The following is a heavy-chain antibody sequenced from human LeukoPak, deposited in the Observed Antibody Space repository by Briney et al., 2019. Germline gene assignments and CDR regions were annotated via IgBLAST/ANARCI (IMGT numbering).Heavy chain of an antibody. CDR3: ARDGPRFLEWLPYYYYMDV. CDR1: GYSISSGYY. J-gene: IGHJ6*03. CDR2: IYHSGST. V-gene: IGHV4-38-2*02. Sequence: PSETLSLTCTVSGYSISSGYYWGWIRQPPGKGLEWIGSIYHSGSTYYNPSLKSRVTISVDTSKYQFSLKLSSVTAADTAVYYCARDGPRFLEWLPYYYYMDVWGKGTTVTVSS. D-gene: IGHD3-3*01.